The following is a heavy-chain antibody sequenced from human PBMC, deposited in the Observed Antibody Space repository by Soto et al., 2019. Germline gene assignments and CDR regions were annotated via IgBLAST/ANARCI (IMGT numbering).Heavy chain of an antibody. CDR1: RGTFSSNA. V-gene: IGHV1-69*13. D-gene: IGHD6-13*01. CDR2: IIPIFGTA. Sequence: GTPVELSCKDSRGTFSSNAISWVRQAPGQGLEWMGGIIPIFGTANYAQKFQGRVTITADESTSTAYMELSSLRSEDTAVYYCARGAAAGTLDSYGMDVWGQGTTVTVSS. J-gene: IGHJ6*02. CDR3: ARGAAAGTLDSYGMDV.